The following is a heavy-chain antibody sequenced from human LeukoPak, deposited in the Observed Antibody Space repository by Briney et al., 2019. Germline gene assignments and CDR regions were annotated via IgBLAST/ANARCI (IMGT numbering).Heavy chain of an antibody. Sequence: GGSLRLSCTASKFTFMNYAMHWVRQAPGKGLDWLSTIGSAGGSIFYADSVKGRFTISRDNSKSTLFLQMDSLRVEDTALYYCAKRGEVSTYYYFESWGQGALVTVSS. D-gene: IGHD2/OR15-2a*01. CDR3: AKRGEVSTYYYFES. J-gene: IGHJ4*02. V-gene: IGHV3-23*01. CDR1: KFTFMNYA. CDR2: IGSAGGSI.